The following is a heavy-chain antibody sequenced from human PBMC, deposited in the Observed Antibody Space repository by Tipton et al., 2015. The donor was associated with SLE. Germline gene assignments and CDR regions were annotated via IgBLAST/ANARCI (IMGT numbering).Heavy chain of an antibody. CDR2: IIPSAGST. J-gene: IGHJ4*02. V-gene: IGHV1-46*01. Sequence: QLVQSGAEVKQPGASVKVSCKASGYTFTSYYIHWVRQAPGQGLEWMGIIIPSAGSTNYAQKFQGRVTMTRGTSTGTVYMELSSLTSEDTAVYFCAREESGGYWDYWGQGILVTVSS. CDR3: AREESGGYWDY. D-gene: IGHD2-15*01. CDR1: GYTFTSYY.